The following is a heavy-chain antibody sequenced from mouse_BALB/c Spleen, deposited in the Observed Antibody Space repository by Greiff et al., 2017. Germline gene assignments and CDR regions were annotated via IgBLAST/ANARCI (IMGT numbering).Heavy chain of an antibody. D-gene: IGHD2-10*02. J-gene: IGHJ3*01. CDR1: GFAFSSYD. Sequence: EVMLVESGGGLVKPGGSLKLSCAASGFAFSSYDMSWVRQTPEKRLEWVAYISSGGGSTYYPDTVKGRFTISRDNAKNTLYLQMSSLKSEDTAMYYCARGGMKAFAYWGQGTLVTVSA. V-gene: IGHV5-12-1*01. CDR3: ARGGMKAFAY. CDR2: ISSGGGST.